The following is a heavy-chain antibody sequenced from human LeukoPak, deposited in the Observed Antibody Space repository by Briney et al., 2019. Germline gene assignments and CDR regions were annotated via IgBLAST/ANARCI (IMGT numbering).Heavy chain of an antibody. Sequence: SETLSLTCNVSGGSISGYHWGWIRQPPGKGLEWIGSIYYSGSTYYNPSLKSRVTISVDTSKNQFSLKLSSVTAADTAVYYCARELRYFAYWGQGTLVTVSS. V-gene: IGHV4-39*07. J-gene: IGHJ4*02. CDR2: IYYSGST. CDR3: ARELRYFAY. CDR1: GGSISGYH. D-gene: IGHD3-9*01.